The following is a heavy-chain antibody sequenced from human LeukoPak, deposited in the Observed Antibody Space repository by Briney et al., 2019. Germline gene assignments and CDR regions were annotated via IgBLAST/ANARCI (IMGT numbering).Heavy chain of an antibody. CDR2: PSYDGSLK. Sequence: GGSLRLSCAASGFTFSSYAMHWVSQAPGKGLEWVAVPSYDGSLKYYAESVKGRFTISRDNSKNTLYLQMNSLRSDDTAVYYCVSGMAGTDFNNWGQGTLVTVSS. CDR1: GFTFSSYA. J-gene: IGHJ4*02. D-gene: IGHD6-19*01. CDR3: VSGMAGTDFNN. V-gene: IGHV3-30-3*01.